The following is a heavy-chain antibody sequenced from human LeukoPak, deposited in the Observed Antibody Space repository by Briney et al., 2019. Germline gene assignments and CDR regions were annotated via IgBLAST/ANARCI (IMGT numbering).Heavy chain of an antibody. CDR1: GYTFTSYG. CDR2: ISAYNGNT. J-gene: IGHJ6*04. D-gene: IGHD1-1*01. CDR3: AREGVQGQLERRTSWGGDGYYYGMDV. Sequence: ASVKVSCKASGYTFTSYGISWVRQAPGQGLEWMGWISAYNGNTNYAQKLQGRVTMTTDTSTSTAYMELRSLRSDDTAVYYCAREGVQGQLERRTSWGGDGYYYGMDVWGKGTTVTVSS. V-gene: IGHV1-18*04.